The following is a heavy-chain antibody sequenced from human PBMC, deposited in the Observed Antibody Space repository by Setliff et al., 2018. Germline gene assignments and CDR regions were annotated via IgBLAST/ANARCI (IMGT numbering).Heavy chain of an antibody. CDR2: IGGRGIST. J-gene: IGHJ4*02. D-gene: IGHD3-22*01. CDR3: AKDPNYYDSSSYPGYFDY. V-gene: IGHV3-23*01. Sequence: PGGSLRLSCAASGFTFGDFAMTWVRQAPGKGLEWVSGIGGRGISTYYADSVKGRLIISRDNSENTLYLQMNSLRAEDTAVYYCAKDPNYYDSSSYPGYFDYWGQGTLVTVSS. CDR1: GFTFGDFA.